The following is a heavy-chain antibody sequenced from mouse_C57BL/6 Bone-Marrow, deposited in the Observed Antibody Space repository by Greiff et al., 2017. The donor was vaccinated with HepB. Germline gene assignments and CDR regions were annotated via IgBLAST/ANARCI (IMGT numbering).Heavy chain of an antibody. CDR2: IHPNSGST. V-gene: IGHV1-64*01. Sequence: QVQLKQPGAELVKPGASVKLSCKASGYTFTSYWMHWVKQRPGQGLEWIGMIHPNSGSTNYNEKFKSKATLTVDKSSSTAYMQLSSLTSEDSAVYDCASYGYRFAYWGQGTLVTVSA. CDR3: ASYGYRFAY. CDR1: GYTFTSYW. J-gene: IGHJ3*01. D-gene: IGHD2-2*01.